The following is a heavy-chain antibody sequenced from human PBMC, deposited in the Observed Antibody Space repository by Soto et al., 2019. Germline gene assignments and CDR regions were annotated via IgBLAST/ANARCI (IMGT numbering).Heavy chain of an antibody. CDR2: IYWDDDE. CDR1: GFSLTTRGVG. V-gene: IGHV2-5*02. CDR3: AHRPRGYSYHLDR. J-gene: IGHJ5*02. Sequence: QITLKESGPTLVKPTQTLTLTCTFSGFSLTTRGVGVGCIRQPPGKDLEGLALIYWDDDEGYIPSLKSRPTLAKDTSKNQVVLTMTNMDHEDTATYYCAHRPRGYSYHLDRWGQGTLVTVSS. D-gene: IGHD5-18*01.